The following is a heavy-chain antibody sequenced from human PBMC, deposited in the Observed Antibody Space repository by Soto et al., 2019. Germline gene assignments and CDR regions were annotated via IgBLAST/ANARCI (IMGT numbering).Heavy chain of an antibody. CDR3: ARDSKRGYYGMDV. Sequence: EVQLVESGGGLVQPGGSLRLSCAASGFSFSTYDMNWVRQAPGKGLEWVSYISSGGQTIKSTDSVKGRFTISRDNTKNSLYLQMSGLRDEEKGVYYCARDSKRGYYGMDVWGQGTTVTVSS. J-gene: IGHJ6*02. CDR2: ISSGGQTI. V-gene: IGHV3-48*02. CDR1: GFSFSTYD.